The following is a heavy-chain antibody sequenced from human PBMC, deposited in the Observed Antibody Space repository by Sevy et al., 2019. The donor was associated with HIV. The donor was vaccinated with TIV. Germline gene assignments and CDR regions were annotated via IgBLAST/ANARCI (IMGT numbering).Heavy chain of an antibody. CDR3: ARRRPSGYYEC. J-gene: IGHJ4*02. Sequence: SETLSLTCAVYGGSFSGYYWSWIRQPPGKGLEWIGEINHSGSTNYNPSLKSRVTISVDTSRNQFSLKLSSVTAAEMAVYYCARRRPSGYYECWGQGTLVTVSS. CDR1: GGSFSGYY. V-gene: IGHV4-34*01. D-gene: IGHD3-3*01. CDR2: INHSGST.